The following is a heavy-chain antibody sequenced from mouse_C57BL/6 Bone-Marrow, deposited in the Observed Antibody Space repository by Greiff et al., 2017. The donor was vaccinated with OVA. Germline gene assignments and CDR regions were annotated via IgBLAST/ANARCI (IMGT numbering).Heavy chain of an antibody. CDR3: ARYYYGSSSYWYFDV. V-gene: IGHV1-64*01. J-gene: IGHJ1*03. CDR2: IHPNSGST. D-gene: IGHD1-1*01. Sequence: QVQLQQPRAELVKPGASVKLSCKASGYTFTSYWMHWVKQRPGQGLEWIGMIHPNSGSTNYNEKFKSKATLTVDKSSSTAYMQLSSLTSEDSAVYYCARYYYGSSSYWYFDVWGTGTTVTVSS. CDR1: GYTFTSYW.